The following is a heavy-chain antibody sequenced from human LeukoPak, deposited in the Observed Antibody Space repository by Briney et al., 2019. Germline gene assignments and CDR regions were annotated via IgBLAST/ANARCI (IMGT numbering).Heavy chain of an antibody. CDR1: GGSISSGSYY. CDR2: IYTSGST. Sequence: SQTLSLTCTVSGGSISSGSYYWSWIRQPAGKGLEWIGRIYTSGSTNYNPSLKSRVTTSVDTSKNQFSLKLSSVTAADTAVYYCARDTYGIAARPFDYWGQGTLVTVSS. D-gene: IGHD6-6*01. CDR3: ARDTYGIAARPFDY. J-gene: IGHJ4*02. V-gene: IGHV4-61*02.